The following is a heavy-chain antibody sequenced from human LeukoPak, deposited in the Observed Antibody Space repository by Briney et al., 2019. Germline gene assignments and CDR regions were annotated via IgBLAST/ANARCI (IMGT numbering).Heavy chain of an antibody. J-gene: IGHJ4*02. CDR1: GYSIGSGYY. D-gene: IGHD4-23*01. Sequence: PSETLSLTCTVSGYSIGSGYYWGWIRQPPGKGLEWIGSIYHSGSTYYNPSLKSRVTISVDTSKNQFSLKLRSVTDADTAVYYCARDIFSVVTTTDPFDYWGQGTLVTVSS. V-gene: IGHV4-38-2*02. CDR3: ARDIFSVVTTTDPFDY. CDR2: IYHSGST.